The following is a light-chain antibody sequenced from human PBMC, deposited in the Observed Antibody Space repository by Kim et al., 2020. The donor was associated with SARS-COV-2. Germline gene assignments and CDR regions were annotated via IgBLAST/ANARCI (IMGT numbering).Light chain of an antibody. Sequence: QAVVTQEPSLTVSPGGTVTLTCASTTGAVTSAHAPNWVQQKPGQAPRALIYKTTNKHPWTPTRFSGSLLGGKATLTVSGVQPEDEADYYCLVHYGGARVFGGGTKLTVL. CDR1: TGAVTSAHA. CDR3: LVHYGGARV. CDR2: KTT. V-gene: IGLV7-43*01. J-gene: IGLJ3*02.